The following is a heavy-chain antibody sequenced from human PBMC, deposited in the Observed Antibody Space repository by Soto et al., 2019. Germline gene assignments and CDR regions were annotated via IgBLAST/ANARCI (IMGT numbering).Heavy chain of an antibody. CDR3: ARYPNPTVAGLPFDL. D-gene: IGHD6-19*01. Sequence: EVQLVESGGGLVQPGGSLRLSCAASGFTFSSYWMSWVRQAPGKGLEWVAHTRQDGGQEYYVDSVKGRSTISRDNAKNSLYLQMNSLRVEDTAVYYCARYPNPTVAGLPFDLWGQGTLVTVSS. CDR2: TRQDGGQE. CDR1: GFTFSSYW. V-gene: IGHV3-7*03. J-gene: IGHJ4*02.